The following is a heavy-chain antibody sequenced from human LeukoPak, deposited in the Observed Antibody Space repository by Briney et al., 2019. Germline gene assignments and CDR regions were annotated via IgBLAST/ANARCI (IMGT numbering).Heavy chain of an antibody. Sequence: GASVKVSCKASGGTFSSYAISWVRQAPGQGLEWMGGIIPIFGTANYAQKFQGRVTITTDESTSTAYMELSSLRSEDTAVYHCARVGSGSYFIWGQGTLVTVSS. CDR2: IIPIFGTA. V-gene: IGHV1-69*05. CDR1: GGTFSSYA. J-gene: IGHJ4*02. CDR3: ARVGSGSYFI. D-gene: IGHD3-10*01.